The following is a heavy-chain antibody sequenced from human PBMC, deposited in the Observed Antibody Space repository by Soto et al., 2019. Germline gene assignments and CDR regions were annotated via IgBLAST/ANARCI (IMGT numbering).Heavy chain of an antibody. J-gene: IGHJ4*02. Sequence: QVQLVESGGGVVQPGRSLRLSCAASGFTFSSYGMHWVRQAPGKGLEWVAVISYDGSNKYYADSVKGRFTISRDNSKNTLYLQMNSLRAEDTAVYYCAGTVDGDYAGAWVYWGQGTLVTVSS. CDR2: ISYDGSNK. CDR1: GFTFSSYG. CDR3: AGTVDGDYAGAWVY. V-gene: IGHV3-30*03. D-gene: IGHD4-17*01.